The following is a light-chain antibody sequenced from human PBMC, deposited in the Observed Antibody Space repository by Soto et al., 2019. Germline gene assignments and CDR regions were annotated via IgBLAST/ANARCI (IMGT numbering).Light chain of an antibody. V-gene: IGKV1-5*03. J-gene: IGKJ1*01. CDR1: QSISSW. CDR3: QKYNSYSWT. CDR2: KAS. Sequence: DNQMTPSPSTLSSSVGDRVTITFRASQSISSWLAWYQQKPGKAPKLLIYKASSLESGVPSRFSGSGSGTEFTLTISSLQPDDFATYYCQKYNSYSWTFGQGTKVDIK.